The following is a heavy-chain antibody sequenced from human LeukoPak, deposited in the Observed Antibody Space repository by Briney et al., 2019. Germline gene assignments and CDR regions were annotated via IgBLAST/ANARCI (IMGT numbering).Heavy chain of an antibody. V-gene: IGHV4-30-4*08. CDR3: ARDPKGYCSSTSCYTPNY. J-gene: IGHJ4*02. D-gene: IGHD2-2*02. CDR2: IYYSGST. Sequence: PSQTLSLTCTVSGGSISSGDYYWRWIRQPPGKGLEWIGYIYYSGSTYYNPSLKSRVTISVDTSKNQFSLKLSSVTAADTAVYYCARDPKGYCSSTSCYTPNYWGQGTLVTVSS. CDR1: GGSISSGDYY.